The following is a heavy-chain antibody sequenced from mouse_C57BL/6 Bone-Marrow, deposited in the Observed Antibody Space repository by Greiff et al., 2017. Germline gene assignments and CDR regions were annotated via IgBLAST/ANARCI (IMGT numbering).Heavy chain of an antibody. D-gene: IGHD2-3*01. CDR3: ASDGYFFAY. CDR1: GFTFSSYA. CDR2: ISDGGSYT. V-gene: IGHV5-4*03. Sequence: EVNVVESGGGLVKPGGSLKLSCAASGFTFSSYAMSWVSQTPEKRLEWVATISDGGSYTYYPDNVKGRFTISRDNAKNNLYLQMSHLKSEDTAMYYCASDGYFFAYWGQGNLVTVSA. J-gene: IGHJ3*01.